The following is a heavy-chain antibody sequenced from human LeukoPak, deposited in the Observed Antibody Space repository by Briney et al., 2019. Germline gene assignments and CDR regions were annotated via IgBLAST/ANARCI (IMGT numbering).Heavy chain of an antibody. CDR3: ARFPYFEGFDY. V-gene: IGHV4-38-2*02. D-gene: IGHD3-9*01. Sequence: SETLSLTCTVSHYSISSDYYWAWIRQPPGKGLEWFGNIYHSGSTYYNPSLKSRVTMSVDTSKNQFSLRLNSVTAADTAVYYCARFPYFEGFDYWGQGTLVIVSS. CDR1: HYSISSDYY. CDR2: IYHSGST. J-gene: IGHJ4*02.